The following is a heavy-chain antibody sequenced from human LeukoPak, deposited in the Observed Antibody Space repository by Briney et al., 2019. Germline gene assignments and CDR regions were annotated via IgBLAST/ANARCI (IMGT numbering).Heavy chain of an antibody. J-gene: IGHJ4*02. CDR2: IPYDGSNK. CDR3: ARSGDRGAMGY. V-gene: IGHV3-30*04. D-gene: IGHD1-26*01. Sequence: GGSLRLSCAASGFTFSSYAMHWVRQAPGKGLEWVAVIPYDGSNKYYADSVKGRFTISRDNSKNTLYLQMNSLRAEDTAVYYCARSGDRGAMGYWGQGTLVTVSS. CDR1: GFTFSSYA.